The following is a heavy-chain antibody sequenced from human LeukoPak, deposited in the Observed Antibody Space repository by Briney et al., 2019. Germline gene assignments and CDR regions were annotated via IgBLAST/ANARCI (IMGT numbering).Heavy chain of an antibody. CDR1: GFTFSNNA. J-gene: IGHJ4*02. CDR2: ISGGGDST. V-gene: IGHV3-23*01. Sequence: GGSLRLSCAASGFTFSNNAMSWVRQAPGKGLEWVSGISGGGDSTSYADPVKGRFTISRDNSRNTLYLQMNSLRAEDTAIYYCAKDAPYVDMATMVKAYFFDYWGQGTLVTVSS. D-gene: IGHD5-24*01. CDR3: AKDAPYVDMATMVKAYFFDY.